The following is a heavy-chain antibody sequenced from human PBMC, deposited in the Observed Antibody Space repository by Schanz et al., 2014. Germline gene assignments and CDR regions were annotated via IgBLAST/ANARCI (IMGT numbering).Heavy chain of an antibody. CDR3: AKDPHKDYGGKPQALDI. J-gene: IGHJ3*02. Sequence: EVQLVESGGGLVQPGGSLRLSCAVSGFTVSNNYMSWVRQPPGKGLEWVSVLYNNGAAYYAESVRGRFAISRDNSKNSLCLQMNSLRAEDTALYYCAKDPHKDYGGKPQALDIWGQGTMVTVSS. CDR2: LYNNGAA. D-gene: IGHD4-17*01. V-gene: IGHV3-66*01. CDR1: GFTVSNNY.